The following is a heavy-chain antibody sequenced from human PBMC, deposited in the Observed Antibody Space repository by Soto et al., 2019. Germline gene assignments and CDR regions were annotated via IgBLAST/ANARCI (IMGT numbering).Heavy chain of an antibody. CDR1: GFTFSSYA. CDR3: ARDGGAY. J-gene: IGHJ4*02. CDR2: MSYDVSNK. D-gene: IGHD3-16*01. V-gene: IGHV3-30-3*01. Sequence: QVQLVESGGGVVQPGRSLRLSCAAAGFTFSSYAMYWVRRAPGKGLEWMAVMSYDVSNKYYADSVKGRFTIPRDNSKNTLYLQMNSLRPEDTALYYCARDGGAYWGQGTLVIVSS.